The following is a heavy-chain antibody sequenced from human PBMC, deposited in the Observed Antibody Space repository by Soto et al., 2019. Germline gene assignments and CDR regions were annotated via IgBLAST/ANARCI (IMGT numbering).Heavy chain of an antibody. CDR3: ASAGADAXLLLRGYSGYDWGNFDY. D-gene: IGHD5-12*01. CDR2: ISGSGGST. CDR1: GFTFSSYA. V-gene: IGHV3-23*01. J-gene: IGHJ4*02. Sequence: PGGSLRLSCAASGFTFSSYAMSWVRQAPGKGLEWVSAISGSGGSTYYADSVKGRFTISRDNSKNTLYLQMNSLRAEDTAVYYCASAGADAXLLLRGYSGYDWGNFDYWGQGTLVTVSS.